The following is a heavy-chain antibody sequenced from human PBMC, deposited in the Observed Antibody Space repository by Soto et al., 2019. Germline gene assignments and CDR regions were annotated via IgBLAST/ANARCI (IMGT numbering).Heavy chain of an antibody. Sequence: GESLKLSCQCTGYRFSSSWIGWVRQNPGKGLEWLGNVYPSDSDVRYSPAFEGQVTISADNSINTAYLQWSSLRASDTAMYYCARQIYDSDTGPNFQYYFDSWGQGTPVTVSS. CDR3: ARQIYDSDTGPNFQYYFDS. V-gene: IGHV5-51*01. J-gene: IGHJ4*02. CDR1: GYRFSSSW. D-gene: IGHD3-22*01. CDR2: VYPSDSDV.